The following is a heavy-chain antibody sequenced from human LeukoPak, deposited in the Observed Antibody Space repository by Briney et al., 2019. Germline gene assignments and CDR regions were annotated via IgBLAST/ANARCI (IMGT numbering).Heavy chain of an antibody. J-gene: IGHJ4*02. CDR2: ISSNGGST. CDR1: GFSFSNYA. Sequence: GSLRLSCSASGFSFSNYAMHWVRQAPGKGLEYVSAISSNGGSTYYADSVKGRFTISRDNSKNTLYLQVSSLRAEDTAVYYCVKDIHYYGSGNYYNGYFDYWGQGTLVTVSS. D-gene: IGHD3-10*01. CDR3: VKDIHYYGSGNYYNGYFDY. V-gene: IGHV3-64D*09.